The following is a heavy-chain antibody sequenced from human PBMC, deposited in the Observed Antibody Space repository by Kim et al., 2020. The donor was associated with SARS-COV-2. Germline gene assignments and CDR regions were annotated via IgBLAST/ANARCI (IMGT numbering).Heavy chain of an antibody. CDR1: DGSINSDNYF. Sequence: SETLSLTCTVSDGSINSDNYFWGWIRQPPGKGLEWIGNIYHTGNTYYNPSLKSRVLMSVDTSKSQFSLKVNSVTAADTAVYLCARLCRSWYIHYWGQGTL. J-gene: IGHJ4*02. CDR3: ARLCRSWYIHY. D-gene: IGHD6-13*01. V-gene: IGHV4-39*01. CDR2: IYHTGNT.